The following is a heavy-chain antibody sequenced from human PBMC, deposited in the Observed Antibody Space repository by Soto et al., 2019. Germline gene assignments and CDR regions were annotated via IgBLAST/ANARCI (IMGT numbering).Heavy chain of an antibody. V-gene: IGHV3-23*01. D-gene: IGHD6-13*01. CDR3: AYSSTPFDY. J-gene: IGHJ4*02. CDR2: VSGSGGRT. CDR1: GFTFSNYA. Sequence: GGSLRLSCAASGFTFSNYAMSWVRQAPGKGLEWVSAVSGSGGRTYYADSVKGRFTISRDNSKNTLYLQMNGLRAEDTAVYYCAYSSTPFDYWGQGTLVTVS.